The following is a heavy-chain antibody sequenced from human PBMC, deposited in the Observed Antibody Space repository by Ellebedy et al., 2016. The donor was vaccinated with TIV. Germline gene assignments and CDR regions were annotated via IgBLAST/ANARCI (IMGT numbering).Heavy chain of an antibody. V-gene: IGHV2-70*12. D-gene: IGHD1-1*01. CDR1: GFPLTSSGMC. Sequence: SGPTLVKPTQTLTLTCTFSGFPLTSSGMCVSWIRQPPGKALEWLALIDWDDDKYYSTSLKTRLSISKDTSKNQVVLTMTNMDPVDTATYFCARAMRKGGNWAGMDVWGQGTTVTVSS. CDR3: ARAMRKGGNWAGMDV. CDR2: IDWDDDK. J-gene: IGHJ6*02.